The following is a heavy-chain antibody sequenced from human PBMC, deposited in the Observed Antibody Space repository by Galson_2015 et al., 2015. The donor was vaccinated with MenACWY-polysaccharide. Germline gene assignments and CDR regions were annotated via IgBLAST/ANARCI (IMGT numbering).Heavy chain of an antibody. CDR1: GFTFSSNS. CDR2: INQYGSEK. V-gene: IGHV3-7*01. J-gene: IGHJ4*02. CDR3: ARDGGRTIGTTQRGY. Sequence: SLRLSCAASGFTFSSNSMNWVRQAPGKGLEWVANINQYGSEKYYVDSVKGRFTISRDNAKNSLYLQMNSLRAEDTAVYYCARDGGRTIGTTQRGYWGQGTLVTVSS. D-gene: IGHD1-1*01.